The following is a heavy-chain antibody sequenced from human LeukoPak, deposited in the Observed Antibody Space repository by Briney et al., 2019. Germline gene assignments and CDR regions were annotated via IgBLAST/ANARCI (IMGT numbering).Heavy chain of an antibody. Sequence: GSLRLSCAASGFTFSSYAMTWVRQAPGKGLEWIGEIYHSGSTNYNPSLKSRVTISVDKSKNQFSLKLSSVTAADTAVYYCARDLSGSYYGWFDPWGQGTLVTVSS. J-gene: IGHJ5*02. CDR1: GFTFSSYAM. D-gene: IGHD1-26*01. CDR2: IYHSGST. CDR3: ARDLSGSYYGWFDP. V-gene: IGHV4-4*02.